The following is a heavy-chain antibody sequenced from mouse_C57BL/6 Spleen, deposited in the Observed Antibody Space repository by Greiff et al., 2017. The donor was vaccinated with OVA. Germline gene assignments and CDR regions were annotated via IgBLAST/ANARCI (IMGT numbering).Heavy chain of an antibody. CDR3: ARALTTVVADDYFDY. CDR2: ISDGGSYT. V-gene: IGHV5-4*03. Sequence: EVNVVESGGGLVKPGGSLKLSCAASGFTFSSYAMSWVRQTPEKRLEWVATISDGGSYTYYPDNVKGRFTISRDNAKNNLYLQMSHLKSEDTAMYYCARALTTVVADDYFDYWGQGTTLTVSS. D-gene: IGHD1-1*01. J-gene: IGHJ2*01. CDR1: GFTFSSYA.